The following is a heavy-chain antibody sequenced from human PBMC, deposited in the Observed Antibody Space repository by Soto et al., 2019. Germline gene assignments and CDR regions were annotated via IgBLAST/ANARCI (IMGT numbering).Heavy chain of an antibody. D-gene: IGHD6-25*01. CDR2: IYYSGST. CDR3: ARQGYSSVTTDWFDP. V-gene: IGHV4-39*01. Sequence: PSETLSLTCTFSGGSISSSSYYLGWIRQPPGKGLEWIGSIYYSGSTYYNPPLKSRVTISVDTSKNQFSLKLSSVTAADTAVYYCARQGYSSVTTDWFDPWGQGTLVTVSS. CDR1: GGSISSSSYY. J-gene: IGHJ5*02.